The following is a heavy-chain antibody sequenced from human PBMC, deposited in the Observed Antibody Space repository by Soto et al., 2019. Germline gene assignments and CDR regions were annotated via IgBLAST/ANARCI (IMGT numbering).Heavy chain of an antibody. Sequence: EGQLLESGGGLVQPGGSLRLSCAASGFTFNNFAMNWVRHAPGKGLEWVSGISASGDTYYADSVKGRFTISRDNSKSTLFLLMTSLRAEDTATYYCAKPGGGQWLCCADFDVWGQGAMVTVAT. J-gene: IGHJ3*01. CDR3: AKPGGGQWLCCADFDV. CDR1: GFTFNNFA. V-gene: IGHV3-23*01. D-gene: IGHD6-19*01. CDR2: ISASGDT.